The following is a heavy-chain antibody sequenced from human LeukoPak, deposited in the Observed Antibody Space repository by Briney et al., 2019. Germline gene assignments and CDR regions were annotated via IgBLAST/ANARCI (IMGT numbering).Heavy chain of an antibody. CDR2: ISGSGGSI. D-gene: IGHD6-19*01. J-gene: IGHJ4*02. V-gene: IGHV3-23*01. CDR1: GFSFSSYA. CDR3: AKLAAGSGWYGGY. Sequence: GGSLRLSCAASGFSFSSYAMSWVRQAPGKGLEWVSAISGSGGSIYVADSVKGRFTISRDNSKNTLYLQMNSLRAENTAVYYCAKLAAGSGWYGGYWGQGTLVTVSS.